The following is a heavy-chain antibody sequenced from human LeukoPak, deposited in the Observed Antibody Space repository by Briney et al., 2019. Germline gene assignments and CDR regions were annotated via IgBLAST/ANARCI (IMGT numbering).Heavy chain of an antibody. J-gene: IGHJ4*02. V-gene: IGHV1-46*01. D-gene: IGHD4-17*01. CDR3: ATGRFKNDYGY. CDR1: GYTFTSYY. CDR2: INPSGGST. Sequence: GASVKVSCQASGYTFTSYYMHWVRQAPGQGLEWMGIINPSGGSTSYAQKFQGRVTMTRDTSTSTVYMELSSLRSEDTAVYYCATGRFKNDYGYCGQGTLVTVSS.